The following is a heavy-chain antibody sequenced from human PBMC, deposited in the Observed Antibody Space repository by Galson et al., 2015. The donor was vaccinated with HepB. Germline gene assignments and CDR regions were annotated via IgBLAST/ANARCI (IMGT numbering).Heavy chain of an antibody. D-gene: IGHD1-20*01. CDR2: ISSSGSTI. CDR3: ARDHRGRYNWNVDY. V-gene: IGHV3-11*01. CDR1: GFTFSGYH. J-gene: IGHJ4*02. Sequence: SLRLSCAASGFTFSGYHMSWIRQAPGKGLEWVSYISSSGSTIYYADSVKGRFTISRDNAKNSLYLQMNSLRAEDTAVYYCARDHRGRYNWNVDYWGQGTLVTVSS.